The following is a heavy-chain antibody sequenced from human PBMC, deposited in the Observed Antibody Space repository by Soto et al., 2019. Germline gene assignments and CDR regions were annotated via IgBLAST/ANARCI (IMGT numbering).Heavy chain of an antibody. CDR1: GGSFSGYY. V-gene: IGHV4-34*01. Sequence: SETLSLTCAVYGGSFSGYYWSWIRQPPGKGLEWIGEINHSGSTNYNPSLKSRVTISVDTSKNQFSLKLSSVTAADTAVYYCARGSSYIRYSSSWYHNWFDPWGQGTLVTVSS. CDR2: INHSGST. D-gene: IGHD6-13*01. CDR3: ARGSSYIRYSSSWYHNWFDP. J-gene: IGHJ5*02.